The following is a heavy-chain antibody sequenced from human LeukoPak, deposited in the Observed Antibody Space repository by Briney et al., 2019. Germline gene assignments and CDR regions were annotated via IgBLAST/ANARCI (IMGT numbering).Heavy chain of an antibody. CDR3: AREVSDTAAMDYYYYYMDV. CDR1: GFTFSSYS. Sequence: TAGGSLRLSCAASGFTFSSYSMNWVRQAPGKGLEWVSSISSSSSYIYYADSVKGRFTISRDNAKNSLYLQMNSLRAEDTAVYYCAREVSDTAAMDYYYYYMDVWGKGTTVTVSS. CDR2: ISSSSSYI. D-gene: IGHD2-2*01. J-gene: IGHJ6*03. V-gene: IGHV3-21*01.